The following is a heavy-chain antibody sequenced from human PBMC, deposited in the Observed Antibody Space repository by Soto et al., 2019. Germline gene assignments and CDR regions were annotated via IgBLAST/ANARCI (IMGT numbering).Heavy chain of an antibody. J-gene: IGHJ6*02. CDR3: ARYKGEYYGMDV. D-gene: IGHD1-20*01. V-gene: IGHV4-61*01. CDR1: GGSVSSGSYY. Sequence: SETLSVTCTVSGGSVSSGSYYWSWIRQPPGKGLEWIWYIYGSGSTKYTPSLKSRVTISVDTSKNQFSLKLRSGTAADTAVYYCARYKGEYYGMDVWGQGTTVTVPS. CDR2: IYGSGST.